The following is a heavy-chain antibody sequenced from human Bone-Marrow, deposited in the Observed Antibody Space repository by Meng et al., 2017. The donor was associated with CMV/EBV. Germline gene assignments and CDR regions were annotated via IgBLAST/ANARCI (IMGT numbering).Heavy chain of an antibody. V-gene: IGHV1-69*05. CDR2: IIPIFGTA. J-gene: IGHJ3*02. CDR3: ARGGTYYDILTGSSRRDGFDI. CDR1: AGTFSSYA. Sequence: SVKVSCKASAGTFSSYAISWVRQAPGQGLEWMGGIIPIFGTANYAQKFQGRVTIITDESTSTAYMERSSLRPEDTAVYYCARGGTYYDILTGSSRRDGFDIWGQGTMVTFSS. D-gene: IGHD3-9*01.